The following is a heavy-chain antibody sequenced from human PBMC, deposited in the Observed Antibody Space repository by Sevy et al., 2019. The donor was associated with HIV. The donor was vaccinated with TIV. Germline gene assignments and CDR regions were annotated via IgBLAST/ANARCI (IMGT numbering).Heavy chain of an antibody. CDR3: ARSPGYSTGWDTHRSHHFDY. CDR1: GFTFGEYY. CDR2: INPSTSVI. V-gene: IGHV3-11*01. D-gene: IGHD6-19*01. Sequence: GGSLRLSCAASGFTFGEYYMSWIRQAPGEGLEWIAHINPSTSVIFYSDSVKGRFTISRDNAKKSLFLQMNSLTAEDTAMYYCARSPGYSTGWDTHRSHHFDYCGQGTLVTVSS. J-gene: IGHJ4*02.